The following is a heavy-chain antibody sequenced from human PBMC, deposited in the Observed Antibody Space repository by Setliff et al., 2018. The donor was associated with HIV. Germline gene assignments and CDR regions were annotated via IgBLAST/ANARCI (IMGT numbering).Heavy chain of an antibody. D-gene: IGHD3-22*01. CDR3: ARDLDENWLSPMDV. CDR2: ISHDGIKT. J-gene: IGHJ6*02. CDR1: GFTFSSFD. V-gene: IGHV3-30-3*01. Sequence: PGGSLRLSCAASGFTFSSFDLHWVRQGPGKGLEWVASISHDGIKTYYADSMKDRFTISRDNSKNTLYLQMNNLRPEDTALYYCARDLDENWLSPMDVWGQGTTVTVSS.